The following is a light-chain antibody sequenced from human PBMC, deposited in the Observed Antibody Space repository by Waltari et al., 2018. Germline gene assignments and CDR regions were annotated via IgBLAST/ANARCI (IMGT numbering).Light chain of an antibody. V-gene: IGLV2-23*02. CDR1: SSNFQNYNL. CDR3: CSFAGGNNFEVI. Sequence: QSALTQPASVSGSPGQSINISCTGPSSNFQNYNLVSWYQHHPGKAPKLLIYEVSKRPAGISNRFSGSTSGNTASLTISGLQAEDESDYYCCSFAGGNNFEVIFGGGTRLTVL. J-gene: IGLJ2*01. CDR2: EVS.